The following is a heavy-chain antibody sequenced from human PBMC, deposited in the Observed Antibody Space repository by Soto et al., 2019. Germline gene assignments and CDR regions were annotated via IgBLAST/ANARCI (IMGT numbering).Heavy chain of an antibody. CDR3: ARDMIVGQQQLDAFDI. Sequence: GGSLRLSCAASGFTFSSYWMSWVRQAPGKGLEWVANIKQDGSEKYYVDSVKGRFTISRDNAKNSLYLQMNSLRAEDTAVYYCARDMIVGQQQLDAFDIWGQGTMVTVSS. D-gene: IGHD6-13*01. CDR2: IKQDGSEK. V-gene: IGHV3-7*03. CDR1: GFTFSSYW. J-gene: IGHJ3*02.